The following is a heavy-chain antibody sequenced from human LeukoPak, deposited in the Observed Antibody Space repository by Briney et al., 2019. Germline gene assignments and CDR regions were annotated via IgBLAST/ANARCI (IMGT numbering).Heavy chain of an antibody. J-gene: IGHJ4*02. CDR3: ARGQNKCLGH. CDR2: INPSGGGT. V-gene: IGHV1-46*01. D-gene: IGHD2/OR15-2a*01. Sequence: ASVKVSCKASGYTFTGYYMHWVRPAPGQGLEWMGVINPSGGGTTYAQRFQGRVTMTRDTSTSTVHMELSSLRSEDTAVYYCARGQNKCLGHWGQGTLVTVSS. CDR1: GYTFTGYY.